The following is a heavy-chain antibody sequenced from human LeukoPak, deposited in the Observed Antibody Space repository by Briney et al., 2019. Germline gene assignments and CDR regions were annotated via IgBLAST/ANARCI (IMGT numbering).Heavy chain of an antibody. V-gene: IGHV4-34*01. J-gene: IGHJ4*02. Sequence: SETLSLTCGVFGEYLSGFYWSWIRQPPGKGLEWIGEVNHSGSTSYNPSLESRVSISIDTSKKQFSLELSSVTAADTAVYYCARGRGYNSASYWGQGTLVTVSS. CDR3: ARGRGYNSASY. CDR2: VNHSGST. D-gene: IGHD5-18*01. CDR1: GEYLSGFY.